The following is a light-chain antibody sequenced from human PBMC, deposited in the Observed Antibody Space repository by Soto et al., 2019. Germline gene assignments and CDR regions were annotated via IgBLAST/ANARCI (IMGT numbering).Light chain of an antibody. CDR3: LQHNSYPIT. CDR1: QDIRND. CDR2: AAS. J-gene: IGKJ5*01. Sequence: IQITESPSSLSASVGSRVTIPCRARQDIRNDLGWYKQKPGKAPKRLIYAASSLQSGVPSRFSGSGSGTEFTLTISSLQPEDFGTYYCLQHNSYPITFAQGTRLEIK. V-gene: IGKV1-17*01.